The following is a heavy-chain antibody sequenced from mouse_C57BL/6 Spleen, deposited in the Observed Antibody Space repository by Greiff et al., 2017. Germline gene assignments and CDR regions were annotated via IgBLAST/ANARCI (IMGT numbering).Heavy chain of an antibody. CDR1: GYTFTSSW. CDR3: VPCYYGSGPQY. V-gene: IGHV1-64*01. D-gene: IGHD1-1*01. J-gene: IGHJ3*01. CDR2: IHPNSGST. Sequence: VQLQQPGAELVKPGASVKLSCKASGYTFTSSWMHWVKQRPGQGLEWIGMIHPNSGSTNYNEKFKSKATLTVDKSSSTAYMQLSSLTSEASAVSSCVPCYYGSGPQYWGQGTLVTVAA.